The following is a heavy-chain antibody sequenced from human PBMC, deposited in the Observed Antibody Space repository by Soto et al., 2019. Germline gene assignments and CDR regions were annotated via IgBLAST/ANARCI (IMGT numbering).Heavy chain of an antibody. CDR1: GGSMSSPNW. D-gene: IGHD3-10*01. Sequence: QVRLQESGPGLVKPSGTLSLTCLVSGGSMSSPNWWTWVRQAPVKGLEWISEIHHSGATNYSPSLNSRAVISIDKSNNQFSLQLTSVTAADTAGYYCATGSPYYYGSGGMWDSWGRGALVTVSS. CDR2: IHHSGAT. J-gene: IGHJ4*02. V-gene: IGHV4-4*02. CDR3: ATGSPYYYGSGGMWDS.